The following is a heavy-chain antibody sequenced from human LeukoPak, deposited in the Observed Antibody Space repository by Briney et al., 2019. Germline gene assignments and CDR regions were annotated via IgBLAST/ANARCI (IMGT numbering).Heavy chain of an antibody. J-gene: IGHJ4*02. CDR3: ARDRSYYDSSGYY. D-gene: IGHD3-22*01. CDR1: GFTFSSYG. Sequence: GGSLRLSCAASGFTFSSYGMNWVRQAPGKGLEWVSYISSSGSTIYYADSVKGRFTVSRDNAKNSLYLQMNSLRAEDTAVYYCARDRSYYDSSGYYWGQGTLVTVSS. V-gene: IGHV3-48*03. CDR2: ISSSGSTI.